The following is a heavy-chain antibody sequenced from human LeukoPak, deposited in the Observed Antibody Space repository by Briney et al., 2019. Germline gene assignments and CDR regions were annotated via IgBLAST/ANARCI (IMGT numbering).Heavy chain of an antibody. J-gene: IGHJ5*02. CDR2: IYYSGST. Sequence: SETLSLTCTVSGGSISSYYWSWIRQPPGKGLEWIGYIYYSGSTNYNPSLKSRFTISVDTSKNQFSLKLSSVTAADTAVYYCARARPYYYGSGSYHWFDPWGQGTLVAVSS. D-gene: IGHD3-10*01. V-gene: IGHV4-59*01. CDR1: GGSISSYY. CDR3: ARARPYYYGSGSYHWFDP.